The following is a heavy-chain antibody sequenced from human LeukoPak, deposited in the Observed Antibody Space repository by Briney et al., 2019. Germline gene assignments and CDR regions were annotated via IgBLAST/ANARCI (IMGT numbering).Heavy chain of an antibody. J-gene: IGHJ4*02. CDR3: AKGQTVGTMVRGVQDY. CDR2: ISYDGSNK. D-gene: IGHD3-10*01. CDR1: GFTFSSYG. Sequence: GGSLRLSCAASGFTFSSYGMHWVRQAPGKGLEWVAVISYDGSNKYYGDSMKGRFTISRDNSKNTLYLQMDSLRAEDTAVYYCAKGQTVGTMVRGVQDYWGQGTLVTVSS. V-gene: IGHV3-30*18.